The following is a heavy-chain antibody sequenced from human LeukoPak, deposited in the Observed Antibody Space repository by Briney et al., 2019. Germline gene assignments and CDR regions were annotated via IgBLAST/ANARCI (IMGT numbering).Heavy chain of an antibody. V-gene: IGHV3-23*01. CDR1: GFTFGNYA. D-gene: IGHD2-2*01. CDR3: ARTGYCSSTSCYEPEYYYYMDV. J-gene: IGHJ6*03. Sequence: GGSLRLSCAASGFTFGNYAMNWVRQAPGKGLEWVSTISGNGAFTYYADSVQGRFTISRDNSKNTLSVQMNSLRAEDTAVYYCARTGYCSSTSCYEPEYYYYMDVWGKGTTVTVSS. CDR2: ISGNGAFT.